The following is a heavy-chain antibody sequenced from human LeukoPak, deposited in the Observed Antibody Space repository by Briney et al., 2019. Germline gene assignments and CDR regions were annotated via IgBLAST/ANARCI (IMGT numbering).Heavy chain of an antibody. D-gene: IGHD3-16*02. CDR3: AKDYVWGSYRSNPDY. J-gene: IGHJ4*02. V-gene: IGHV3-30*02. Sequence: GGSLRLSCAASGFTFSSYGMHWVRQAPGKGLEWVAFIRYDGGNKYYADSVKGRFTISRDNSKNTLYLQMNSLRAEDTAVYYCAKDYVWGSYRSNPDYWGQGTLVTVSS. CDR2: IRYDGGNK. CDR1: GFTFSSYG.